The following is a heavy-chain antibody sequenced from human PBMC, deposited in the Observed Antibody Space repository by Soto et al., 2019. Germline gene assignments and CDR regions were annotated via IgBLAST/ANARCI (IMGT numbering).Heavy chain of an antibody. V-gene: IGHV1-69*13. CDR3: ARLIAAAEAFDY. Sequence: GASVKVSCKASGGTFSSYAISWVRQAPGQGLEWMGGIIPIFGTANYAQKFQGRVTITADESTSAAYMELSSLRSEDTAVYYCARLIAAAEAFDYWGQETLLTVSS. J-gene: IGHJ4*02. CDR2: IIPIFGTA. CDR1: GGTFSSYA. D-gene: IGHD6-13*01.